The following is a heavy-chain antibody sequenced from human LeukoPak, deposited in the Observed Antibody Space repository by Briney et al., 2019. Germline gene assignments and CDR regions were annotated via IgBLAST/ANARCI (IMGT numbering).Heavy chain of an antibody. CDR2: IYPADSTA. CDR3: ARHFLLSGYYFAGGPDY. J-gene: IGHJ4*02. Sequence: GESLKISCKASGYSFTTYWIGWVRQVSGKGLEWVGIIYPADSTAKYSPSFQGQVTISADKSISTAYLQWSSLKASDTAMYYCARHFLLSGYYFAGGPDYWGQGTLVTVSS. V-gene: IGHV5-51*01. D-gene: IGHD3-22*01. CDR1: GYSFTTYW.